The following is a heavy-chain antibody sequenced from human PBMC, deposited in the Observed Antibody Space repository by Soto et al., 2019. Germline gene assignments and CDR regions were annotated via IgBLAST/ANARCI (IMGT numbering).Heavy chain of an antibody. V-gene: IGHV4-39*01. CDR3: ARHSIAAAGTGIRWFDP. J-gene: IGHJ5*02. CDR1: GGSISSSSYY. Sequence: SETLSLTCTVSGGSISSSSYYWGWIRQPPGKGLEWIGSIYYSGSTYYNPSLKSRVTISVDTSKNQFSLKLSSVTAADTAVYYCARHSIAAAGTGIRWFDPWGQGTLVTVSS. D-gene: IGHD6-13*01. CDR2: IYYSGST.